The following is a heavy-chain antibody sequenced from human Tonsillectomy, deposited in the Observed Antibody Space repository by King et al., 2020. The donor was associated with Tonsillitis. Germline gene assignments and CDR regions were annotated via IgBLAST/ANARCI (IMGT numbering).Heavy chain of an antibody. D-gene: IGHD2-15*01. J-gene: IGHJ4*02. CDR1: GFTFDHYT. CDR3: ATERMKFFDY. CDR2: ISSDGVTI. V-gene: IGHV3-43*01. Sequence: VQLVESGGVVIQSGGSLRLSCAASGFTFDHYTMHWVRQAPGKGLEWVSLISSDGVTIYYADSMKGRFTISRDNSKNSLHLQMNSLRTEDTDLYYCATERMKFFDYWGQGNLVTVS.